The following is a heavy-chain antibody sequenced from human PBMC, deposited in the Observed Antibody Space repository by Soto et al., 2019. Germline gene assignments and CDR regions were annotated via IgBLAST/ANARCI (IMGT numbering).Heavy chain of an antibody. CDR1: GYTFTSYA. J-gene: IGHJ3*02. V-gene: IGHV1-3*01. CDR2: INAGNGNT. Sequence: QVQLVQSGAEVKKPGASVKVSCKASGYTFTSYAKHWVRQAPGQRLEWMGWINAGNGNTKYSQKFQGRVTTTRDTPESTAYMELSSLRSEDTAVYYCARDTGEALVAGIAVAGTTNHYDFDIWGQGTMVTVAS. CDR3: ARDTGEALVAGIAVAGTTNHYDFDI. D-gene: IGHD6-19*01.